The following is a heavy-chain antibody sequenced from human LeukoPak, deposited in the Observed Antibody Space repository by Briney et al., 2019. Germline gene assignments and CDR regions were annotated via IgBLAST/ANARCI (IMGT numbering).Heavy chain of an antibody. CDR2: IYPGDSDT. V-gene: IGHV5-51*01. Sequence: GESLKISCKGSGYSFTSYWIGWVRQMPGKGLEWMGIIYPGDSDTRYSPSFQGQVIISADKSISTAYLQWSSLKASDTAMYYCARPPAYCGGDCYFDYWGQGTLVTVSS. J-gene: IGHJ4*02. CDR1: GYSFTSYW. D-gene: IGHD2-21*02. CDR3: ARPPAYCGGDCYFDY.